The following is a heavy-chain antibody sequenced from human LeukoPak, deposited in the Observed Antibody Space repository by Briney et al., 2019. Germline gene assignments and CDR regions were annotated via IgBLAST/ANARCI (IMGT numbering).Heavy chain of an antibody. CDR3: AKDLTPDGAWDIDY. D-gene: IGHD3-9*01. CDR1: GFTFSKYT. CDR2: IYGGSTTTT. V-gene: IGHV3-23*01. Sequence: QSGGSLRLSCVASGFTFSKYTMSWVRQAPGKGLEWVSGIYGGSTTTTFYADSVKGRFTISRDNSMNTLYLQMNSLRAEDTAVYYCAKDLTPDGAWDIDYWGQGTLITVSS. J-gene: IGHJ4*02.